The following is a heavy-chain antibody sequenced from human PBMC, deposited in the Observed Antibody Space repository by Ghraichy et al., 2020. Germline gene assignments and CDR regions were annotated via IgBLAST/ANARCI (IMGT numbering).Heavy chain of an antibody. CDR2: ISYDGSNK. D-gene: IGHD3-3*01. J-gene: IGHJ6*02. Sequence: GSLRLSCAASGFTFSSYGMHWVRQAPGKGLEWVAVISYDGSNKYYADSVKGRFTISRDNSKNTLYLQMNSLRAEDTAVYYCAKDQAVLRLRQPPLYGMDVWGQGTTVTVSS. V-gene: IGHV3-30*18. CDR3: AKDQAVLRLRQPPLYGMDV. CDR1: GFTFSSYG.